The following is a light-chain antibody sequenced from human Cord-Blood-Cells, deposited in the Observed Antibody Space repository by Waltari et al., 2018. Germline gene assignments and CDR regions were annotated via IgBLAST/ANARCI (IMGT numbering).Light chain of an antibody. V-gene: IGKV1-39*01. CDR1: QRISIY. J-gene: IGKJ4*01. CDR3: QHSYSTLT. CDR2: AAS. Sequence: DIKMTQSPSSMSASVGDRVTITCRASQRISIYLNWYQQKPGKAPKLLTYAASCLQSGVPSRFSGSGSGTDFTLTISRLQPEDFATYYCQHSYSTLTFGGGTKVEIK.